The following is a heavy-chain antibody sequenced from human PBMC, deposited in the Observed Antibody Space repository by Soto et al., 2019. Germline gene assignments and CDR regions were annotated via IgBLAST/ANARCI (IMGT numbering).Heavy chain of an antibody. CDR2: IIPIFGTA. CDR1: GGTFSSYA. V-gene: IGHV1-69*06. D-gene: IGHD3-3*01. CDR3: ARPDYDFWSGYYNPGYYGMDV. Sequence: QVQLVQSGAEVKKPGSSVKVSCKASGGTFSSYAISWVRQAPGQGLEWMGGIIPIFGTANYAQKFQGRVTITADKSTSKAYMELSSLRSEDTAVYYCARPDYDFWSGYYNPGYYGMDVWGQGTTVTVSS. J-gene: IGHJ6*02.